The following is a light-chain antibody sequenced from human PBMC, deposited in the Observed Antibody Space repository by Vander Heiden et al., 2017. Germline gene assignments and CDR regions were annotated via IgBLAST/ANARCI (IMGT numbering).Light chain of an antibody. CDR3: SSYTSSSNLGV. V-gene: IGLV2-14*01. CDR1: SSDVGGYNY. J-gene: IGLJ2*01. CDR2: EVS. Sequence: QSAPTQPASVSGSPRQSITISCTGTSSDVGGYNYVYWYQQHPGKAPKLMIYEVSNRPSGVANRCSGSKSGNTASLTISGLQAEDEADYYCSSYTSSSNLGVFGGGTKLTVL.